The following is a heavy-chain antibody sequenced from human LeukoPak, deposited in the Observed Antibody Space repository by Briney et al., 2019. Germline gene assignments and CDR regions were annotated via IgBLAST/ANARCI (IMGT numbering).Heavy chain of an antibody. CDR2: INPNSGGT. V-gene: IGHV1-2*02. Sequence: ASVKVSCKASGYTFTGYYMHRVRQAPGQGLEWMGWINPNSGGTNYAQKFQGRVTMTRDTSISTAYMELSRLRSDDTAVYYCARAIVVVPAAAPLFDYWGQGTLVTVSS. CDR1: GYTFTGYY. D-gene: IGHD2-2*01. J-gene: IGHJ4*02. CDR3: ARAIVVVPAAAPLFDY.